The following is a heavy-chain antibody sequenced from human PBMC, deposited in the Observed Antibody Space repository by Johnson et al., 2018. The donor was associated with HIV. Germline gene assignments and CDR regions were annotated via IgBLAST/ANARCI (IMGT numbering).Heavy chain of an antibody. CDR3: AKALRITMVQVYHRGGDAFDI. J-gene: IGHJ3*02. CDR2: INWNGGST. D-gene: IGHD3-10*01. V-gene: IGHV3-20*04. CDR1: GFTFDDYG. Sequence: EQLVESGGGLVQPGRSLRLSCVTSGFTFDDYGMHWVRQAPGKGLEWVSGINWNGGSTGYADSVKGRFTISRDNSKNTLYLQMNSLRAEDTAVYYCAKALRITMVQVYHRGGDAFDIWGQGTMVTVSS.